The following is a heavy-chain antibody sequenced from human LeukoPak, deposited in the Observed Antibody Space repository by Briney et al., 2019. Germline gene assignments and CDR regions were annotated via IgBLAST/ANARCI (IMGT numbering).Heavy chain of an antibody. CDR3: ARAEKPNWGNYYYYCMDV. Sequence: SQTLSLTCTVSGGSISSGDYYWRWIRQPPGEGLEWIGYIYYSGSTYYNPSLKSRVTISVDTSKNQFSLKLSSVTAADTAVYYCARAEKPNWGNYYYYCMDVWGKGTTVTVSS. D-gene: IGHD7-27*01. CDR1: GGSISSGDYY. CDR2: IYYSGST. V-gene: IGHV4-30-4*01. J-gene: IGHJ6*03.